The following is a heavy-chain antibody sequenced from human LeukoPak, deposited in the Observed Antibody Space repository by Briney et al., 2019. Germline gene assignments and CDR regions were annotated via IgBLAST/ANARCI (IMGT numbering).Heavy chain of an antibody. V-gene: IGHV3-7*01. D-gene: IGHD2-15*01. CDR3: ARAREAPANVFPDH. CDR2: INQDGSEK. J-gene: IGHJ4*02. Sequence: GGSLRLSCAASGFTFSRYWMTWVRQSPGKGLEWVANINQDGSEKYYGGSVTGRFTISRDNAENSLFLQMNSLRADDTGVYYCARAREAPANVFPDHWGQGVVVTVSS. CDR1: GFTFSRYW.